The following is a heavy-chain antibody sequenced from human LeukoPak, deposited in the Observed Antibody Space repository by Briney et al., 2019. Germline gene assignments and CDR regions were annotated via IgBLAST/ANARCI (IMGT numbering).Heavy chain of an antibody. CDR2: ISGSGGST. J-gene: IGHJ4*02. CDR1: GFTFSSYA. V-gene: IGHV3-23*01. D-gene: IGHD5-18*01. Sequence: PGGSLRLSCAASGFTFSSYAMTWVRQAPGKGLEWVSAISGSGGSTYYADSMKGRFTISRDNSKNTLYLQMNSLRAEDTAVYYCAKHLQYSYVTSSIDSWGQGTLVTVSS. CDR3: AKHLQYSYVTSSIDS.